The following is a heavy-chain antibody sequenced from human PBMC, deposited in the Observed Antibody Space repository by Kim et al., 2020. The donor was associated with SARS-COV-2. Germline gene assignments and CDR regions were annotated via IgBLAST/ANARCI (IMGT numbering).Heavy chain of an antibody. CDR3: ARLLVRGNPYFDY. D-gene: IGHD3-10*01. V-gene: IGHV4-39*01. J-gene: IGHJ4*02. CDR1: GGSVSSSSFY. Sequence: SETLSLTCTVSGGSVSSSSFYWGWIRQPPGKGLECIGSILYSGSTFYNPSLKSRVTISVDTSKNQFSLKLNSVTAADTAVYYCARLLVRGNPYFDYWGRG. CDR2: ILYSGST.